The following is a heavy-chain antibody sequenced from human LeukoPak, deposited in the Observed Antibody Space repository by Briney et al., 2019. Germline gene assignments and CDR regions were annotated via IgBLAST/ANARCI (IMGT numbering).Heavy chain of an antibody. D-gene: IGHD2-15*01. CDR1: GFTFSSYA. Sequence: GGSLGLSCAGSGFTFSSYAMSWVRQAPGKGLEWVSAISGSGGSTYYADSVKGRFTISRDNSKNTLYLQMNSLRAEDTAVYYCAKGPLVVALYNWFDHWGQGTLVTVSS. CDR2: ISGSGGST. V-gene: IGHV3-23*01. CDR3: AKGPLVVALYNWFDH. J-gene: IGHJ5*02.